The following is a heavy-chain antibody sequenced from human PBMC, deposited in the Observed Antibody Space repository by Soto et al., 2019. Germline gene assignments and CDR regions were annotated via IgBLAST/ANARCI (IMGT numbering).Heavy chain of an antibody. CDR3: AKEHDGSGYFHQYGMDV. J-gene: IGHJ6*02. CDR2: ISFDASNK. D-gene: IGHD3-22*01. V-gene: IGHV3-30*18. CDR1: GFTFSTYG. Sequence: QVQLVESGGGVVQPGRSLTLSCAASGFTFSTYGMHWVRQAPGKGLEWVALISFDASNKYYADSVKGRFTISRDNSKHTLFLLMDSLRAEDTAVYYCAKEHDGSGYFHQYGMDVWGQGTTVTVSS.